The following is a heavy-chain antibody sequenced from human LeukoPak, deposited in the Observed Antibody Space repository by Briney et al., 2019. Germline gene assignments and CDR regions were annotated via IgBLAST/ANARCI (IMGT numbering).Heavy chain of an antibody. J-gene: IGHJ6*03. CDR1: GITFSSHA. V-gene: IGHV3-23*01. CDR3: AKGGAATMRDGYNYYYYYMEV. D-gene: IGHD5-24*01. Sequence: GGSLRLSCAASGITFSSHAMSWVRQPPGKGLEWVSLISGSGGHTYYGDCVKRRFTISRDNSTNRLYLQMNSLRPEDTAVYYCAKGGAATMRDGYNYYYYYMEVWGRGTTVTVSS. CDR2: ISGSGGHT.